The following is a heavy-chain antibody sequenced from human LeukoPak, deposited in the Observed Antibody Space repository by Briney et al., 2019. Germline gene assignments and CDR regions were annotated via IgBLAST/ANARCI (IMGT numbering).Heavy chain of an antibody. CDR2: IIPIFGTA. V-gene: IGHV1-69*13. CDR1: GGTFSSYA. J-gene: IGHJ4*02. D-gene: IGHD3-10*01. Sequence: SVTVSCKASGGTFSSYAISWVRPAPGQGLEWMGGIIPIFGTANYAQKFQGRVTITADESTSTAYMELSSLRSEDTAVYYCAGHYGSGSYYNLYYFDYWGQGTLVTVSS. CDR3: AGHYGSGSYYNLYYFDY.